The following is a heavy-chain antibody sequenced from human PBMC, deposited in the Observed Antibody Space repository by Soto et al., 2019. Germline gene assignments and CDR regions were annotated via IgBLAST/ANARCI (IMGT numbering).Heavy chain of an antibody. D-gene: IGHD1-1*01. CDR2: ISYDGSNK. V-gene: IGHV3-30*18. CDR1: GFTFSSYG. J-gene: IGHJ6*02. Sequence: SLRLSCAASGFTFSSYGMHWVRQAPGKGLEWVAVISYDGSNKYYADSVKGRFTISRDNSKNTLYLQMNSLRAEDTAVYYCAKEYRYRYYGMDVWGQGTTVTVSS. CDR3: AKEYRYRYYGMDV.